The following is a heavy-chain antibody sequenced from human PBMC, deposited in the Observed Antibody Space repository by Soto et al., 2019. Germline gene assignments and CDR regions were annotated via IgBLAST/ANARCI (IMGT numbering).Heavy chain of an antibody. CDR3: ARLFWAPRSFDF. J-gene: IGHJ4*02. CDR2: MNPNSGNT. CDR1: GDTFTSYD. Sequence: GASVEVSCKASGDTFTSYDINWVRQATGQGLEWMGWMNPNSGNTGYAQKFQGRVTISVDTSKEQFSLKLSSVTAADTAVYYCARLFWAPRSFDFWGQGTLVTVSS. V-gene: IGHV1-8*01. D-gene: IGHD3-16*01.